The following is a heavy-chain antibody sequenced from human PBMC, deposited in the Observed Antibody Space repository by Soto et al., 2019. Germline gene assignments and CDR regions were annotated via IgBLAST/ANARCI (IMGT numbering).Heavy chain of an antibody. D-gene: IGHD6-13*01. V-gene: IGHV3-48*01. Sequence: EVQLVESGGGLVKPGGSLRLSCAASGFTFSSYSMNWVRQAPGKGLEGVSYISSSSSTIYYADSVKGRFTISRDNAXXSLYLQMNSLRAEDTAVYYCARDLSSSWYPEYFQHWGQGTLVTVSS. CDR2: ISSSSSTI. CDR1: GFTFSSYS. CDR3: ARDLSSSWYPEYFQH. J-gene: IGHJ1*01.